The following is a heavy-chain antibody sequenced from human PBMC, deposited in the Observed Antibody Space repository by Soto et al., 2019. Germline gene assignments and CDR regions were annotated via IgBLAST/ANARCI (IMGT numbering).Heavy chain of an antibody. V-gene: IGHV4-59*01. J-gene: IGHJ5*02. CDR3: ARLYSSSWYTNWFDP. CDR1: GGSISSYY. D-gene: IGHD6-13*01. CDR2: IYYSGST. Sequence: PSETLSLTCTVSGGSISSYYWSWIRQPPGKGLEWIGYIYYSGSTNYNPSLKSRVTISVDTSKNQFSLKLSSATAADTAVYYCARLYSSSWYTNWFDPWGQGTLVTVSS.